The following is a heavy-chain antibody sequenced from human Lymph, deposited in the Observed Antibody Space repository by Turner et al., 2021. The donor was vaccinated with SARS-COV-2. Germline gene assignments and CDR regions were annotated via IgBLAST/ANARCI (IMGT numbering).Heavy chain of an antibody. V-gene: IGHV3-9*01. J-gene: IGHJ4*02. CDR1: GSTLYDYA. CDR2: ISRNSGSI. D-gene: IGHD6-6*01. Sequence: GGLVQPGRSLRLSYAASGSTLYDYAMQCVRQATGKGLEWFSGISRNSGSIGYAVSVKGRFTISRDNAKTSLYLQMNSLRAEDTVWYYCAKDRVGEQLFRLLDYWGQGTLVTVSS. CDR3: AKDRVGEQLFRLLDY.